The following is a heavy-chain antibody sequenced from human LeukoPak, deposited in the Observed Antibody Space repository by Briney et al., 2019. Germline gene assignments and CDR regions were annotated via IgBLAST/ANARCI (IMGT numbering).Heavy chain of an antibody. CDR3: ARDDGYCGGGSCYLVTWFDP. V-gene: IGHV1-2*02. J-gene: IGHJ5*02. Sequence: ASVKVSCKASGYTFTGYYMHWVRQAPGQGLEWMGWINPNSGGTNYQGRVTMTRDTSISTAYMEPSRLRSDDTAVYCCARDDGYCGGGSCYLVTWFDPWGQGTLVTVSS. D-gene: IGHD2-15*01. CDR2: INPNSGGT. CDR1: GYTFTGYY.